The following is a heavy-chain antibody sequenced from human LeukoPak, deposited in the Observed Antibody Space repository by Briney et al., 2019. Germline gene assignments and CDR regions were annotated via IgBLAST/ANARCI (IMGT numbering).Heavy chain of an antibody. CDR2: INTDGGST. Sequence: GGPLRLSCAASGFTFGSYWMHWVRQAPGKGLVWVSRINTDGGSTTYADSVKGRFTISRDNAKNTLYLQMNSLRAEDTAVYYCGRGFSIVPAGIPDYWGLGTLVTVSS. V-gene: IGHV3-74*01. CDR3: GRGFSIVPAGIPDY. CDR1: GFTFGSYW. J-gene: IGHJ4*02. D-gene: IGHD2-2*02.